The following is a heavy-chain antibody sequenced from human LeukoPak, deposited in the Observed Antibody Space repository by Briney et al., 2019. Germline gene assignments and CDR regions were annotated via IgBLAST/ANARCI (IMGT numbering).Heavy chain of an antibody. CDR3: AKAIPGRRSPMLDG. Sequence: GGSLTLSCAASGFIFRNYWMSGLRQAPGKGLDWVANIKEDGGEKNYVDSVKGRFTTSRDNAENSLFLQMAGLRAEDTAVYYCAKAIPGRRSPMLDGWGQGALVTVSS. CDR1: GFIFRNYW. CDR2: IKEDGGEK. D-gene: IGHD2-2*02. V-gene: IGHV3-7*01. J-gene: IGHJ4*02.